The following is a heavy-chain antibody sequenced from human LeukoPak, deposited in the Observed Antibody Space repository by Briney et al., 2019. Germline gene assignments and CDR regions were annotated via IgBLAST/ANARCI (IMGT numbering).Heavy chain of an antibody. CDR2: IKSKTDGGTT. J-gene: IGHJ6*04. CDR1: GFTFSNAW. Sequence: GGSLRLSCAASGFTFSNAWMSWVRQAPWKGLEWVGRIKSKTDGGTTDYAAPVKGRFTNSRDDSKNTLYLQMNSLKTEDTAVYYCTPLVTTDPEHTGVDVWGKGTTVTVSS. V-gene: IGHV3-15*01. D-gene: IGHD4-11*01. CDR3: TPLVTTDPEHTGVDV.